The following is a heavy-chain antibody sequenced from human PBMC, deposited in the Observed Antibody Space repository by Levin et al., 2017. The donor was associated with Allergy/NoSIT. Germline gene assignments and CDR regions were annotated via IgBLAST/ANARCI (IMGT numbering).Heavy chain of an antibody. V-gene: IGHV4-39*07. Sequence: NTGGSLRLSCTVSGGSISSDNYYWGWIRQPPGKGLEWIGSIYYSGSTYYNPSLKSRVTISVDTSKNHFSLKLSSVTAADTAVYYCARDHMTFPGSIDYWGQGTLVTVSS. D-gene: IGHD2-21*01. CDR1: GGSISSDNYY. CDR2: IYYSGST. J-gene: IGHJ4*02. CDR3: ARDHMTFPGSIDY.